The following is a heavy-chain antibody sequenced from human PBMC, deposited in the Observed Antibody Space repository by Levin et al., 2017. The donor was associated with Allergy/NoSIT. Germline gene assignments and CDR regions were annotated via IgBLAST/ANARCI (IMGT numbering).Heavy chain of an antibody. V-gene: IGHV3-74*01. CDR1: GFTFSSYW. J-gene: IGHJ5*02. CDR2: INSDGSST. D-gene: IGHD2-2*01. CDR3: VRSYCGSTNCYGWFDP. Sequence: GGSLRLSCAASGFTFSSYWMHWVRQAPGKGLVWVSRINSDGSSTSYAVSVKGRFTISRDNAKNTLYLQMNSLRAEDTAVYYCVRSYCGSTNCYGWFDPWGQGTLVTVSS.